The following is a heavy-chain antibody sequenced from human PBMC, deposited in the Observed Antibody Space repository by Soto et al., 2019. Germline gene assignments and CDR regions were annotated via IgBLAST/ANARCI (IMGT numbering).Heavy chain of an antibody. CDR1: GFTFSSYA. D-gene: IGHD3-3*01. J-gene: IGHJ4*02. Sequence: GGSLRLSCAASGFTFSSYAMHWVRQAPGKGLEWVAVISYDGSNKYYADSVKGRFTISRENSKNTLYLQMNSLRAEDTAVYYCARGNSITIFGVVIIPPYFDYWGQGTLVTVSS. CDR2: ISYDGSNK. CDR3: ARGNSITIFGVVIIPPYFDY. V-gene: IGHV3-30*04.